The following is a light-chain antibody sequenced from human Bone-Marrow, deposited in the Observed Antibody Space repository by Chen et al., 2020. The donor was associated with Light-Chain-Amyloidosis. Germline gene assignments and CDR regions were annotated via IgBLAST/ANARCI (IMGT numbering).Light chain of an antibody. CDR3: QQYGTSPLT. V-gene: IGKV3-20*01. CDR2: GSS. J-gene: IGKJ4*01. Sequence: EIVLTQSPGTLSLSPGEGANLSCRAIQTISSNYLTWYQQKFGQAPRLLIYGSSSRATGIPDRYTGSGFGTDFTLTINRMEPEYFAMYYCQQYGTSPLTFGGGTKVEIK. CDR1: QTISSNY.